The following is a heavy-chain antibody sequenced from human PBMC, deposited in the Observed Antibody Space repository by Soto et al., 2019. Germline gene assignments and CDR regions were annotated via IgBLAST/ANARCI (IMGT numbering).Heavy chain of an antibody. CDR2: IWYDGSNK. CDR1: GFTFSSYG. J-gene: IGHJ4*02. CDR3: ARGDSSGWYSYYFDY. V-gene: IGHV3-33*01. Sequence: QVQLVESGGGVVQPGRSLRLSCAASGFTFSSYGMHWVRQAPGKGLEWVAVIWYDGSNKYYADSVKGRFTISRDNSKNTLDLQMNSLRAEDTAVYYCARGDSSGWYSYYFDYWGQGTLVTVSS. D-gene: IGHD6-19*01.